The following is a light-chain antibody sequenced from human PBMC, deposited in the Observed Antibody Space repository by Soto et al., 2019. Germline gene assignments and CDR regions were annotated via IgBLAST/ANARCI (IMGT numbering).Light chain of an antibody. J-gene: IGLJ1*01. CDR2: ENN. CDR3: QSYDSSLSGYV. Sequence: QLVLTQPPSVSAAPGQRVTISCTESSSNIGAGYEAHWYQQVPGTAPKLLIYENNNRPSGVPDRFSGSKSGTSASLAITGLQAEDEAEYYCQSYDSSLSGYVFGTGTKVTVL. V-gene: IGLV1-40*01. CDR1: SSNIGAGYE.